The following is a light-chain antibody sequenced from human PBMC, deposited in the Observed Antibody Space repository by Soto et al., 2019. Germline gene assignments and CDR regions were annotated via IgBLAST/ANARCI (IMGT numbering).Light chain of an antibody. V-gene: IGKV4-1*01. CDR2: WAS. CDR1: QSVLYSSNNKNY. CDR3: QYGFT. J-gene: IGKJ3*01. Sequence: DIVMTQSPDSLAVSLGERATINCKSSQSVLYSSNNKNYLAWYQQKPGQPPKLLIYWASTRESGVPDRFSGSGSATDFTLTISSLQAEDVAVYYCQYGFTFGPGTKVDIK.